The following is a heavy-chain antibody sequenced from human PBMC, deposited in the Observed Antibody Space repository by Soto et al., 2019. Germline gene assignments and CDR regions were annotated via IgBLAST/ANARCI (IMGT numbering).Heavy chain of an antibody. J-gene: IGHJ6*02. CDR3: ARIDFWSGMDV. D-gene: IGHD3-3*01. CDR2: INSDGSST. V-gene: IGHV3-74*01. CDR1: GFTFKNYW. Sequence: QLVESGGGLVQRGGSLRLSCAASGFTFKNYWMKWVRQAPGKGLVWVSRINSDGSSTNYADSVRGRFTISRDNARNTLYLQLTSLRTEDTAVYYCARIDFWSGMDVWGRGTTVTVSS.